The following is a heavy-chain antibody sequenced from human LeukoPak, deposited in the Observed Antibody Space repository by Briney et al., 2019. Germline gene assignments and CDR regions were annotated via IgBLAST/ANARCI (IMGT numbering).Heavy chain of an antibody. Sequence: GGSLRLSCAASGFTFSSYNMNWVRQAPGKGLEYVSAISSNGGSTYYANSVKGRFTISRDNSKNTLYLQMGSLRAEDMAVYYCARTIAARRDAYYYMDVWGKGTTVTVSS. CDR2: ISSNGGST. V-gene: IGHV3-64*01. J-gene: IGHJ6*03. D-gene: IGHD6-6*01. CDR1: GFTFSSYN. CDR3: ARTIAARRDAYYYMDV.